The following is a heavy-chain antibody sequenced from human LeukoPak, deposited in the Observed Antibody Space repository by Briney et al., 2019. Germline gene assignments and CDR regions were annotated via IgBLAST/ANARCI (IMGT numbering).Heavy chain of an antibody. Sequence: ASVKVSCKASGYTFTSYYMHWVRQAPGQGLEWMGIINPSGGSTSYAQKFQGRVTMTRDMSTSTVYMELSSLRSEDTAVYYCARTLVGALPGPTFDYWGQGTLVTVSS. CDR2: INPSGGST. CDR3: ARTLVGALPGPTFDY. V-gene: IGHV1-46*01. J-gene: IGHJ4*02. D-gene: IGHD1-26*01. CDR1: GYTFTSYY.